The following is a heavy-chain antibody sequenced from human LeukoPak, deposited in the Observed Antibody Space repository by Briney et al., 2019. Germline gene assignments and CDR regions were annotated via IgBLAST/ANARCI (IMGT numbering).Heavy chain of an antibody. Sequence: SVKVSYKASGGTFSNYAITWVRQAPGQGLEWMGGIIPIFDTTNYAQKFQGRVTITTDESTNTAYMELSSLRSEDTAVYYCAREAGLLAYCGGDCYPGGFDPWGQGTLVTVSS. CDR2: IIPIFDTT. J-gene: IGHJ5*02. D-gene: IGHD2-21*02. V-gene: IGHV1-69*05. CDR3: AREAGLLAYCGGDCYPGGFDP. CDR1: GGTFSNYA.